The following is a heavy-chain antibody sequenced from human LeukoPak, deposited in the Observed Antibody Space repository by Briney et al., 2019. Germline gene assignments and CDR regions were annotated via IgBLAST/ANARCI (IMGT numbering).Heavy chain of an antibody. Sequence: GGSLTLSCAASGFTFSTYWMHWVRQAPGKGLVWVSRINSDGSTTSYADSVKGRFTISRDNAKNTLYLQMNSLRVEDTAVYYCARDRAGTKQTHWGQGTLVTVSS. CDR3: ARDRAGTKQTH. CDR1: GFTFSTYW. D-gene: IGHD1-14*01. V-gene: IGHV3-74*01. J-gene: IGHJ4*02. CDR2: INSDGSTT.